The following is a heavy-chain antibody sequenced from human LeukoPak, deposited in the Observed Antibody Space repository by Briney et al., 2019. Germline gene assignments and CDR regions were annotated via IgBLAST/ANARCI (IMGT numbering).Heavy chain of an antibody. V-gene: IGHV4-4*07. CDR2: IYTSGST. CDR1: GGSISSYY. D-gene: IGHD4-17*01. J-gene: IGHJ6*02. Sequence: SETLSLTCTVSGGSISSYYWSWSRQPAGKGLEWIGRIYTSGSTNYNPSLKSRVTMSVDTSKNQFSLKLSSVTAADTAVYYCAGEAGDYTYYYYYGMDVWGQGTTVTVSS. CDR3: AGEAGDYTYYYYYGMDV.